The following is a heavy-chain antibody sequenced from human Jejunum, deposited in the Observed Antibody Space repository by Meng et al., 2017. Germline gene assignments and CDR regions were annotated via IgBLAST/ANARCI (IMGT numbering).Heavy chain of an antibody. J-gene: IGHJ4*02. CDR3: AKSSSTSYNADFDY. D-gene: IGHD2-2*01. V-gene: IGHV3-23*04. CDR2: FSGIGDKT. CDR1: GFSFSIYA. Sequence: EVRLVGSGGALVQPGGSLRLSCAASGFSFSIYAMTWVRQAPGKGLEWVSGFSGIGDKTFYADSVKGQFTISRDNSKKTLYLQMNSLRPEDTAVYYCAKSSSTSYNADFDYWGQGTLVTVSS.